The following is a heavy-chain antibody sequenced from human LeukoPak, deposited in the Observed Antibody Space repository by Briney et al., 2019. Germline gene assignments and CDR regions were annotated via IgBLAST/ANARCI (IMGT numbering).Heavy chain of an antibody. CDR1: GYXFTGYY. V-gene: IGHV1-2*02. D-gene: IGHD2-2*02. Sequence: ASVKVSCKASGYXFTGYYIHWVRQAPGQGLEWMGWINPNSGGTNYAQKFQGRVTMTRDTSISTAYMELSRLRSDDTAVYYCARGSLTGRGSSYTYYFDYWGQGTLVTVSS. CDR2: INPNSGGT. CDR3: ARGSLTGRGSSYTYYFDY. J-gene: IGHJ4*02.